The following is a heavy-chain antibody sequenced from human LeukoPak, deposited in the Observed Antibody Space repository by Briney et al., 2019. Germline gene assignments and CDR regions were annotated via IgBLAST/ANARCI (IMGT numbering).Heavy chain of an antibody. V-gene: IGHV3-74*01. CDR2: INTEGSST. CDR1: GFTFSSYW. Sequence: PGGSLRLSCAASGFTFSSYWMHWVRQGPGKGLVWVSRINTEGSSTSYADSVKGRFTISRDNAKNSLYLQMNSLRAEDTAVYYCARYRTLTRTLYSSSWLDYWGQGTLVTVSS. J-gene: IGHJ4*02. CDR3: ARYRTLTRTLYSSSWLDY. D-gene: IGHD6-13*01.